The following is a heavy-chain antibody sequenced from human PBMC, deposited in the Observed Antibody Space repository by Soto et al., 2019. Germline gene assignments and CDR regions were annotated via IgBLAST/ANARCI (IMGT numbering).Heavy chain of an antibody. V-gene: IGHV4-34*01. J-gene: IGHJ6*02. Sequence: SETLSLTCAVYGGSFSGYYWSWIRQPPGKGLEWIGEISHSGSTNYNPSLKSRVTISVDTSKNQFSLKLSSVTAADTAVYYCARGPYYGSGSYYGTHYYYGMDVWGQGTTVTSP. CDR3: ARGPYYGSGSYYGTHYYYGMDV. CDR2: ISHSGST. CDR1: GGSFSGYY. D-gene: IGHD3-10*01.